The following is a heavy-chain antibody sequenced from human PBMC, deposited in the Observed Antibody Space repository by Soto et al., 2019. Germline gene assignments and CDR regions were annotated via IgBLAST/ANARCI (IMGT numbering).Heavy chain of an antibody. V-gene: IGHV6-1*01. D-gene: IGHD6-19*01. CDR3: ARGVAGSGFDL. J-gene: IGHJ4*02. CDR2: TYYRSNWRH. Sequence: PSQILALTCAISGDSVSSNTAAWNWIRSSPSRGLEWLGRTYYRSNWRHDYAVSVKSRITVNPDTSKNHFSLQLNSVTPDDTAVYYCARGVAGSGFDLWGQGTLVTVS. CDR1: GDSVSSNTAA.